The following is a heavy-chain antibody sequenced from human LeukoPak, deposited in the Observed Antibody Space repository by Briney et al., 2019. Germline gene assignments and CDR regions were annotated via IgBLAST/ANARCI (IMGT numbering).Heavy chain of an antibody. CDR2: IRYDGSNK. Sequence: GGSLRLSCAASGFTFSSYGMHWVRQAPGKGLEWVAFIRYDGSNKNYVDSVKFRFTISRDNSKNTLYLQMNSLRAEDTAVYYCAKSVPAIRGEIDYWGQGTLVTVSS. V-gene: IGHV3-30*02. J-gene: IGHJ4*02. D-gene: IGHD3-10*01. CDR1: GFTFSSYG. CDR3: AKSVPAIRGEIDY.